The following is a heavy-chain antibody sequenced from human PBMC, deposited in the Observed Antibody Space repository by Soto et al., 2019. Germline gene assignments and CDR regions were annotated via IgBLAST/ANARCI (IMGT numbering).Heavy chain of an antibody. CDR1: GFTFGSYA. CDR2: MSGCGGHT. Sequence: EMQLLESGGGVAQPGGSVTLSCEASGFTFGSYAMSWVRQAPGKGLEWVAAMSGCGGHTHYADYVKGRFIISRDNSKNTMALQMSSRRAEDSAIYYCAKDFPLAVVAVVTENWFDSWGQGTLVTVSS. D-gene: IGHD2-15*01. V-gene: IGHV3-23*01. CDR3: AKDFPLAVVAVVTENWFDS. J-gene: IGHJ5*01.